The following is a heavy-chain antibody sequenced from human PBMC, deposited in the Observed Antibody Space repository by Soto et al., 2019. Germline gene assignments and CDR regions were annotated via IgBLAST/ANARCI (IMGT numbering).Heavy chain of an antibody. Sequence: CTASACSVTGYGFSWVRQAPGQGLEWMGWISAYNGNTNYAQKPQGRVTMTTDTSTSTAYMELRSLRSDDTAVYYCARDSSSWYFDYWGQGTLVTVSS. CDR2: ISAYNGNT. D-gene: IGHD6-13*01. CDR1: ACSVTGYG. V-gene: IGHV1-18*01. CDR3: ARDSSSWYFDY. J-gene: IGHJ4*02.